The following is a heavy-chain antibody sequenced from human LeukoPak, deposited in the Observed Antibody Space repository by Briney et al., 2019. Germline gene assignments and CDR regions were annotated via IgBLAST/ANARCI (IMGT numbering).Heavy chain of an antibody. J-gene: IGHJ4*02. CDR2: ISSGSRTR. V-gene: IGHV3-48*01. CDR3: ARESITGHRDFDY. D-gene: IGHD1-20*01. Sequence: GGSLRLSCAAPGFTFGSYSMNWVRQAPGKGLEWISYISSGSRTRYYADSVEGRFTVSRDNAKNSLYLQMRGLRAEDTAVYYCARESITGHRDFDYWGQGTLVTVSS. CDR1: GFTFGSYS.